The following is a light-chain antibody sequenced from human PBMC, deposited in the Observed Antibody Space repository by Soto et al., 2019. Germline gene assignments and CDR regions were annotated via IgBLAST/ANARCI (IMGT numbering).Light chain of an antibody. V-gene: IGKV3D-7*01. J-gene: IGKJ1*01. CDR3: QQYYKWPQWT. CDR2: GAS. CDR1: QSVISSY. Sequence: PGERVTLSCRASQSVISSYLTWYQQKPGQAPRLLIYGASTRATGIPARFSASGTGTDFTLTISRLQSEDFAVYYCQQYYKWPQWTIGQGTKVDIK.